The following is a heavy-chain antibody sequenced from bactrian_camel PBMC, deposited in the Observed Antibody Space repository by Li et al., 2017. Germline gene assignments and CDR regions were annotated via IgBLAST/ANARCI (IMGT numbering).Heavy chain of an antibody. V-gene: IGHV3S1*01. Sequence: HVQLVESGGGLVQPGGSLTLSCAVSGAIFSDTWIHWVRQASGKGLKWVPSISTGGSTTHYEDSVKGRFTISRDNAKNTVYLQMNSLKPEDTAVYYCAEDPTFIDDCGSGRSQGTQVTVS. CDR2: ISTGGSTT. D-gene: IGHD1*01. CDR1: GAIFSDTW. J-gene: IGHJ4*01.